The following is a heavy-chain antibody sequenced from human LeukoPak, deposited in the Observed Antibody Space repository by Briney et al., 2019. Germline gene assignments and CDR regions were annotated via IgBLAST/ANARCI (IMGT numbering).Heavy chain of an antibody. V-gene: IGHV4-4*07. D-gene: IGHD3-10*01. CDR2: IYTSGST. Sequence: PSETLSLTCAVYGGSFSGYYWSWIRQPAGKGLEWIGRIYTSGSTNYNPSLKSRVTMSVDTSKNQFSLKLSSVTAADTAVYYCARETYYYGSGSYPFDPWGQGTLVTVSS. CDR3: ARETYYYGSGSYPFDP. J-gene: IGHJ5*02. CDR1: GGSFSGYY.